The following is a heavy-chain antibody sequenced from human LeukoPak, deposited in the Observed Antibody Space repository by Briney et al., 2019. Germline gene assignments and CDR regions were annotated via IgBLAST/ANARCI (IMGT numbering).Heavy chain of an antibody. CDR1: GFTFSNYW. Sequence: GGSLRLSCATSGFTFSNYWMNWVREAPGKGLEWVANIKQDGSEKYYVDSVKGRFTISRDNAKNSLFLQMNGLRADDTAVYYCARDPQTNSWPEYFLHWGQGTLVTVSS. CDR2: IKQDGSEK. V-gene: IGHV3-7*04. CDR3: ARDPQTNSWPEYFLH. J-gene: IGHJ1*01. D-gene: IGHD6-13*01.